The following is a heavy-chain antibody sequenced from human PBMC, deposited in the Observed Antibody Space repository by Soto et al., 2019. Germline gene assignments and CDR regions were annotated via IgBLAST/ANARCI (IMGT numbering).Heavy chain of an antibody. CDR3: AMLGGWSGGSNDMDV. V-gene: IGHV3-72*01. CDR1: GLIFSDYH. J-gene: IGHJ6*02. CDR2: IRRKANSYTT. D-gene: IGHD6-19*01. Sequence: EVQLVESGGGLVQPGGSLRLSRAASGLIFSDYHMDWVRQAPGKGLEWVGRIRRKANSYTTEYAASVKGRFTISRDDSKHSLYLQMNSLKTEDTAVYYCAMLGGWSGGSNDMDVWGQGTTVTVSS.